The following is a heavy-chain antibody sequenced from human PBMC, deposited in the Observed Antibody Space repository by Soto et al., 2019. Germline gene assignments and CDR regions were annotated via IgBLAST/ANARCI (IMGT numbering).Heavy chain of an antibody. Sequence: QITLKESGPTLVKPTQTLTLTCTFSGFSLTTRGVGVGWIRQPPGKALEWLALVYWDDDERYSPSLKSRLTITKDTSKNRVVFTMTNMDPVDTATYYFARDSSGYYGFDYWGQGTLVTVSS. CDR3: ARDSSGYYGFDY. CDR2: VYWDDDE. CDR1: GFSLTTRGVG. V-gene: IGHV2-5*02. J-gene: IGHJ4*02. D-gene: IGHD3-22*01.